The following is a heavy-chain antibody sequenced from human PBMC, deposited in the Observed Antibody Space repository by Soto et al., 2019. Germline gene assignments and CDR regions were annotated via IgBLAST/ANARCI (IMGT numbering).Heavy chain of an antibody. J-gene: IGHJ4*02. CDR3: ARAYGKYFDN. CDR2: IDPSDSYT. V-gene: IGHV5-10-1*01. CDR1: GYSFTSYW. D-gene: IGHD3-10*01. Sequence: PGESLKISCKGSGYSFTSYWISWVRQMPGKGLEWMGRIDPSDSYTNYSPSFQGHVTISADKSISTAYLQWSSLKASDTAMYFCARAYGKYFDNWGQGTLVTVSS.